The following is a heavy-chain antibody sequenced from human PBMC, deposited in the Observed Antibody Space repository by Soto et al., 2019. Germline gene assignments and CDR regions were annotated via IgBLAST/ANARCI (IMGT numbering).Heavy chain of an antibody. V-gene: IGHV1-2*02. CDR2: INPNSGGT. CDR1: GYTFTGYY. CDR3: ARGGYYRDGYNYENWYFDL. Sequence: QVQLVQSGAEVKKPGASVKVSCKASGYTFTGYYMHWVRQSPGQGLEWIGWINPNSGGTNYAQKVQGGVTMTSDTSISTAYMELSRLTYDDTAVYYCARGGYYRDGYNYENWYFDLWGRGTLVTVSS. D-gene: IGHD5-12*01. J-gene: IGHJ2*01.